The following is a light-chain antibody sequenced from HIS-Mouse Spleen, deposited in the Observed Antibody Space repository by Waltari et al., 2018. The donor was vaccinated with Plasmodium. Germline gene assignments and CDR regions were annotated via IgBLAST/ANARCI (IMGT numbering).Light chain of an antibody. CDR2: EGS. Sequence: QSALTQPASVSGSPGQSITISCPGTSSDVGGYNLVSWYQQHPGKAPKLMIYEGSKRPSGVSNRFSGSKSGNTASLTISGLQAEDEADYYCCSYAGSSTNWVFGGGTKLTVL. J-gene: IGLJ3*02. CDR1: SSDVGGYNL. V-gene: IGLV2-23*01. CDR3: CSYAGSSTNWV.